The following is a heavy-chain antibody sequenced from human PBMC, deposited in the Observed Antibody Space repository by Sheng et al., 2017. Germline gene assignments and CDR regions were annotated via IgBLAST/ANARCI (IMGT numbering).Heavy chain of an antibody. CDR3: ATKATYNFDI. V-gene: IGHV3-7*01. Sequence: EVQLVESGGGLVQPGGSLRLSCAASGFSFSTYWMNWVRQAPGKGLEWVANIKQDGSEINYVDSVKGRFTLSRDNADNSMYLQMNSLRAEDTALYYCATKATYNFDIWGRGAMVTVSS. CDR1: GFSFSTYW. D-gene: IGHD1-20*01. CDR2: IKQDGSEI. J-gene: IGHJ3*02.